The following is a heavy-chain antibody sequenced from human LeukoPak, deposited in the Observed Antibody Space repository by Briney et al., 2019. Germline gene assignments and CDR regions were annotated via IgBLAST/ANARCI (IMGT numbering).Heavy chain of an antibody. CDR1: GGSFGGYY. CDR3: ARLGSVGYYNYQYMDI. Sequence: SETLSLTCAVYGGSFGGYYWSWIRQPPGKGLEWIGEINDIGNTNYDPSLMRRVTISVDTSKNQFSLSLTSATAADTAVYFCARLGSVGYYNYQYMDIWGNGTTVTVSS. V-gene: IGHV4-34*01. D-gene: IGHD3-10*01. CDR2: INDIGNT. J-gene: IGHJ6*03.